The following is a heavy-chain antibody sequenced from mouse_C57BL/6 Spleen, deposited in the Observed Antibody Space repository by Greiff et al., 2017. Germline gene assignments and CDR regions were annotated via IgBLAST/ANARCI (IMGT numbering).Heavy chain of an antibody. CDR3: AREHYGSSFYYAMDY. CDR2: INPGSGGT. J-gene: IGHJ4*01. Sequence: QVQLQQSGAELVRPGTSVKVSCKASGYAFTNYLIEWVKQRPGQGLEWIGVINPGSGGTNYNEKSKGKATLTADKSSSTAYMQLTSLTSEDSAVYFCAREHYGSSFYYAMDYWGQGTSVTVSS. D-gene: IGHD1-1*01. V-gene: IGHV1-54*01. CDR1: GYAFTNYL.